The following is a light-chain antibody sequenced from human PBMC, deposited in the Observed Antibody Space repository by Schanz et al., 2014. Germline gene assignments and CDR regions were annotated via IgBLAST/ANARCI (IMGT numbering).Light chain of an antibody. CDR1: SSDVGGYNF. CDR2: EVS. V-gene: IGLV2-8*01. J-gene: IGLJ2*01. CDR3: SSYAGGNFVV. Sequence: QSALTQPPSASGSPGQSVTISCTGTSSDVGGYNFVSWYQQHPGKVPKLLIFEVSQRPSGVPDRFSGSKSGITASLTVSGLQAEDEADYYCSSYAGGNFVVFGGGTKLTVL.